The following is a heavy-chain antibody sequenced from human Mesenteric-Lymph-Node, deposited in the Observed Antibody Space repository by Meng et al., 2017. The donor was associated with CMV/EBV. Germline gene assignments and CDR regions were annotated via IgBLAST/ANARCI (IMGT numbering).Heavy chain of an antibody. CDR2: INHSGST. V-gene: IGHV4-34*01. CDR1: GGSFSGYY. D-gene: IGHD6-6*01. CDR3: ASGWSSSSYNWFDP. J-gene: IGHJ5*02. Sequence: SETLSLTCAVYGGSFSGYYWSWIRQPPGKGLEWIGEINHSGSTNYNPSLKSRVTISVDTSKNQFSLKLSSVTAADTAVYYCASGWSSSSYNWFDPWGQGTLVTVSS.